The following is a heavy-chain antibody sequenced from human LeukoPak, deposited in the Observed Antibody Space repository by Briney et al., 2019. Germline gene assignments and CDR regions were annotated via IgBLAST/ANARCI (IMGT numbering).Heavy chain of an antibody. CDR2: IKQDGSEN. CDR3: ARVCQWLVRCFDY. V-gene: IGHV3-7*03. D-gene: IGHD6-19*01. Sequence: GGSLRLSCAASGFTFSSYWMSWVRQAPGKGLEWVANIKQDGSENYYVDSVKGRFTISRDNAKNSLYLQMNSLRAEDTAVYYCARVCQWLVRCFDYWGQGTLVTVSS. CDR1: GFTFSSYW. J-gene: IGHJ4*02.